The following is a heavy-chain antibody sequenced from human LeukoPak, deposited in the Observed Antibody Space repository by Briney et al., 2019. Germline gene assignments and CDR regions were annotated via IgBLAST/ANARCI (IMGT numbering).Heavy chain of an antibody. J-gene: IGHJ4*02. CDR3: TRAGSRPQAYYDFWSGYLYYFDY. V-gene: IGHV3-49*04. CDR2: IRSKAYGGTT. CDR1: GFTFGDYA. D-gene: IGHD3-3*01. Sequence: GGSLRLSCTASGFTFGDYAMSWVRQAPGKGLEWVGFIRSKAYGGTTEYAASVKGRFTISRDDSKSIAYLQMNSLKTEDTAVYYCTRAGSRPQAYYDFWSGYLYYFDYWGQGTLVTVSS.